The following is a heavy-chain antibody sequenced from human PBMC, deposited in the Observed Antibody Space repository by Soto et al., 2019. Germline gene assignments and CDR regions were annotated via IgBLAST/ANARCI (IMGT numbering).Heavy chain of an antibody. CDR3: ARDGTYNWV. J-gene: IGHJ4*02. D-gene: IGHD1-1*01. V-gene: IGHV3-66*01. CDR2: IYSGGAT. Sequence: EVQLVESGGGLVQPGGSLRLSCAASGFTVSNNYMRWVRQAPGKGLEWVSLIYSGGATYYADSVKGRFTISRDNSKNTLYLQMNIHRAEDTAVYYCARDGTYNWVGGQGILVTVSS. CDR1: GFTVSNNY.